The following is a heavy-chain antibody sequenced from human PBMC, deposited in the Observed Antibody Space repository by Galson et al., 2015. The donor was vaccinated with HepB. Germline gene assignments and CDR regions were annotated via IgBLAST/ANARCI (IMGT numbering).Heavy chain of an antibody. J-gene: IGHJ4*02. Sequence: SLRLSCAASGFTFSSYWMHWVRHAPGKGLVWVSRINSDGSSTSYADSVKGRFTISRDNAKNTLYLQMNSLRAEDTAVYYCARFATPYQLPMSSWGQGTLVTVSS. CDR3: ARFATPYQLPMSS. D-gene: IGHD2-2*01. CDR1: GFTFSSYW. V-gene: IGHV3-74*01. CDR2: INSDGSST.